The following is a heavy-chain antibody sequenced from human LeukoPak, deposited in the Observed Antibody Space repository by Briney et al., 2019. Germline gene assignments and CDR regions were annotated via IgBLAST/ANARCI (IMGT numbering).Heavy chain of an antibody. CDR1: GITLSNYG. V-gene: IGHV3-23*01. CDR2: ISDSGGST. D-gene: IGHD3/OR15-3a*01. CDR3: AKRGVVIRVFLVGFHKEAYYFES. J-gene: IGHJ4*02. Sequence: PGGSLRLSCAVSGITLSNYGMSWVRQAPGKGLEWVAGISDSGGSTKYADSAKGRFTISRDNAKNTLYLQMNSLRAEDTAVYFCAKRGVVIRVFLVGFHKEAYYFESWGQGALVTVSS.